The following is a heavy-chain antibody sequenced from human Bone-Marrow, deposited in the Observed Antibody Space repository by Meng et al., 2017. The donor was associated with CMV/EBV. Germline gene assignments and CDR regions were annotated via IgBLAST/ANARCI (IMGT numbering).Heavy chain of an antibody. CDR3: ARGNSVFWSS. J-gene: IGHJ5*02. Sequence: TCTVSGGSSSSGDYYWSWIRQPPGKGLEWIGYIYYSGSTYYNPSLKSRVTISVDTSKNQFSLKLSSVTAADTAVYYCARGNSVFWSSWGQGTLVTVSS. V-gene: IGHV4-30-4*08. CDR1: GGSSSSGDYY. D-gene: IGHD3-3*01. CDR2: IYYSGST.